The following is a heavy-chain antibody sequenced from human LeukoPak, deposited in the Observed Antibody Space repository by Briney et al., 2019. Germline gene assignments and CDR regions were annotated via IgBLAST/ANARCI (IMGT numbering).Heavy chain of an antibody. D-gene: IGHD6-6*01. CDR3: AREGHVDAREIIAAPLVNAFDI. Sequence: SETLSLTCTVSGGSICSISYYWGWIRQPPGKGLEWIGRIYTSGSTNYNPSLKSRVTMSVDTSKNQFSLKLSSVTAADTAVYYCAREGHVDAREIIAAPLVNAFDIWGQGTMFTVSS. J-gene: IGHJ3*02. CDR2: IYTSGST. CDR1: GGSICSISYY. V-gene: IGHV4-39*07.